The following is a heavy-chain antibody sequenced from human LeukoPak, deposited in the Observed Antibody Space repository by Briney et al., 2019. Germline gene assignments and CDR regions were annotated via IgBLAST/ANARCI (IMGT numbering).Heavy chain of an antibody. CDR2: ISSSGSTI. CDR3: ARDLDGYNYYFDY. J-gene: IGHJ4*02. Sequence: GGSLRLSCAASGFTFSDYYMSWIRQAPGKGLEWVSYISSSGSTIYYADSVKGRFTTSRDNAKNSLYLQMNSLRAEDTAVYYCARDLDGYNYYFDYWGQGTLVTVSS. D-gene: IGHD5-24*01. CDR1: GFTFSDYY. V-gene: IGHV3-11*01.